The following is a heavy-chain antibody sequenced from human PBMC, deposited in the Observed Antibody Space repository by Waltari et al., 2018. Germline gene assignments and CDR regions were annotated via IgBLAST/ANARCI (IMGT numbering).Heavy chain of an antibody. D-gene: IGHD2-15*01. CDR3: ARGRAVAATVAVSEFDY. CDR2: INHSGST. J-gene: IGHJ4*02. V-gene: IGHV4-34*01. CDR1: GGSFSGYY. Sequence: QVQLQQWGAGLLKPSETLSLTCAVYGGSFSGYYWSWIRQPPGKGLEWIGEINHSGSTNYNPSLKSRVTISVDTSKNQFSPKLSAVTAADTAVYYCARGRAVAATVAVSEFDYWGQGTLVTVSS.